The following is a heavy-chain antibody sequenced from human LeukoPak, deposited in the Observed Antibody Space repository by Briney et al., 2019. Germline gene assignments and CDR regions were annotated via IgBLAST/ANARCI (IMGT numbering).Heavy chain of an antibody. D-gene: IGHD2-15*01. CDR2: INPNSGGT. J-gene: IGHJ4*02. CDR3: GRQYCSGGSCYLVDY. CDR1: GHTFTDSY. V-gene: IGHV1-2*02. Sequence: GASVKVSCKASGHTFTDSYIHWVRQAPGQGLEWMGWINPNSGGTNYAQKFQGRVTMTRDTSISTAYMELSRLRSDDTAIYYCGRQYCSGGSCYLVDYWGQGALVTVSS.